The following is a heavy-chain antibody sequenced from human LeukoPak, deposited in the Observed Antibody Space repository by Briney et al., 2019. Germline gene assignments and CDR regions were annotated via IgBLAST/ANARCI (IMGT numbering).Heavy chain of an antibody. Sequence: GGSLRLACAASGFNFETYTTNWVRQAPGKGLEWVASITGTSRYIYFADSVKGRFTISRDNAKNSLFLQMSSLRAEDTAVYYCARRYQVAATAFDFWGQGTLVTVSS. CDR1: GFNFETYT. J-gene: IGHJ4*02. CDR3: ARRYQVAATAFDF. V-gene: IGHV3-21*01. CDR2: ITGTSRYI. D-gene: IGHD1-26*01.